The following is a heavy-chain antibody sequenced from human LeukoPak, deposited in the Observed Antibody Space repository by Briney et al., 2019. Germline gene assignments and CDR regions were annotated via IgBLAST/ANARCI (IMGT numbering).Heavy chain of an antibody. D-gene: IGHD3-3*01. CDR2: ITNSGSTI. J-gene: IGHJ6*03. CDR3: ARDAADFWSGYYSDSYYYYYYMDV. CDR1: GFTFSDYY. Sequence: GGSLRLSCAASGFTFSDYYMSWIRQAPGKGLEWVSYITNSGSTIYYADSVKGRFTISRDNAKNSLYLQMNSLRAEDTAVYYCARDAADFWSGYYSDSYYYYYYMDVWGKGTTVTVSS. V-gene: IGHV3-11*04.